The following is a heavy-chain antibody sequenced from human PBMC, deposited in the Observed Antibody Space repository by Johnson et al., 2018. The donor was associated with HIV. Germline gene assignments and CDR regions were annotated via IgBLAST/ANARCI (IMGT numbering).Heavy chain of an antibody. CDR1: GFTVSSNY. CDR2: IYTDGST. J-gene: IGHJ3*02. Sequence: VHLVESGGGVVRPGGSLRLSCAASGFTVSSNYMGWVRQAPGKGLEWVSVIYTDGSTYYADSVKGRFTISRDDSKNTLYLQMNSLRAEDTAVYYCARSSSGLDAFDIWGQGTMVTVSS. D-gene: IGHD3-22*01. CDR3: ARSSSGLDAFDI. V-gene: IGHV3-66*02.